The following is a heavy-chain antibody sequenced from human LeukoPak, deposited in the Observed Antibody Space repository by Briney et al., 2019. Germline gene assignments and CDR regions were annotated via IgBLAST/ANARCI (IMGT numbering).Heavy chain of an antibody. CDR3: ARGRRGYSSSWYLNY. J-gene: IGHJ4*02. V-gene: IGHV4-38-2*01. CDR1: GYSIRSGYY. D-gene: IGHD6-13*01. CDR2: IYHSGST. Sequence: SETLSLTCAVSGYSIRSGYYWGWIRQPPGKGLEWIGSIYHSGSTYYNPSLKSRVTISVDTSKNQFSLKLSSVTAADTAVYYCARGRRGYSSSWYLNYWGQGTLVTVSS.